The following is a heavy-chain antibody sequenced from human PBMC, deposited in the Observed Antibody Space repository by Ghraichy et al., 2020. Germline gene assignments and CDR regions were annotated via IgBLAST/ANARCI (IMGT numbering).Heavy chain of an antibody. CDR3: AKDGGYSYGYGTLYY. CDR2: ISWDGGST. D-gene: IGHD5-18*01. Sequence: GGSLRLSCAASGFTFDDYTMHWVRKAPGKGLEWVSLISWDGGSTYYADSVKGRFTISRDNSKNSLYLQMNSLRTEDTALYYCAKDGGYSYGYGTLYYWGQGTLVTVSS. CDR1: GFTFDDYT. V-gene: IGHV3-43*01. J-gene: IGHJ4*02.